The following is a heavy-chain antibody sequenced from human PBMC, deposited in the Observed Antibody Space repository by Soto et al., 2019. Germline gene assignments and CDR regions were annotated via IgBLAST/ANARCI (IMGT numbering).Heavy chain of an antibody. Sequence: QVQLQESGPGLVKPSETLSLTCSVSVGSISSRSHYWGWIRQSQGKHLEWIGSSFYRVSTHYNTSLKPRVTISVDTYKNQVSLNLYSVTAADTAVYYCATADGFGVVTPFFEDWCQGILVTVSS. V-gene: IGHV4-39*01. CDR2: SFYRVST. D-gene: IGHD3-3*01. CDR3: ATADGFGVVTPFFED. CDR1: VGSISSRSHY. J-gene: IGHJ4*02.